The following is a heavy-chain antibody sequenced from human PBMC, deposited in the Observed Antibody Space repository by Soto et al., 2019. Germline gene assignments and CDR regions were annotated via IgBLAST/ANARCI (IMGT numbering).Heavy chain of an antibody. CDR2: INPNSSGT. V-gene: IGHV1-2*04. CDR1: GYTFTGYY. Sequence: ASVKVSCKASGYTFTGYYMHWVRQAPGQGLEWMGWINPNSSGTNYAQKFQGWVTMTKDTSISTAYKEMSRLRSDDTAVYYCSRSNVLRYFDWFLDQYYFDYWGQGTLVTVSS. J-gene: IGHJ4*02. CDR3: SRSNVLRYFDWFLDQYYFDY. D-gene: IGHD3-9*01.